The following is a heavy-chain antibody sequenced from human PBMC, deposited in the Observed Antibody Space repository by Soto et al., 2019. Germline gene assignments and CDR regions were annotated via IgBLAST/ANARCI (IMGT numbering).Heavy chain of an antibody. J-gene: IGHJ4*02. Sequence: PSETLSLTCTVSGGSISDYYWSWIRQPPGKGLEWIGYIYYSGSTNYNPSLKSRVTISVDTSKNQFSLKLSSVTAADTAVYYCARSIAVAGWDFDYWGQGTLVTVSS. D-gene: IGHD6-19*01. CDR1: GGSISDYY. CDR3: ARSIAVAGWDFDY. CDR2: IYYSGST. V-gene: IGHV4-59*12.